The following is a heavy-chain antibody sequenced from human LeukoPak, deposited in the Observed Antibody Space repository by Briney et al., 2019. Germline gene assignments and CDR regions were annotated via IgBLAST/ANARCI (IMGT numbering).Heavy chain of an antibody. CDR1: GYSFTSYW. CDR3: AQLTQSSSDYFDY. Sequence: GESLKISCKGSGYSFTSYWIGWVRQLPGKGLEWMGIIYPGDSDTRYSPSFQGQVTISADKSISTAYLQWSSLKASDTAMYYCAQLTQSSSDYFDYWGQGTLVTVSS. V-gene: IGHV5-51*01. J-gene: IGHJ4*02. D-gene: IGHD6-6*01. CDR2: IYPGDSDT.